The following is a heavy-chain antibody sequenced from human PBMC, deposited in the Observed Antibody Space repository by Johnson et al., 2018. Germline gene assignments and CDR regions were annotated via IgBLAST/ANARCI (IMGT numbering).Heavy chain of an antibody. CDR1: GGTFSSYT. V-gene: IGHV1-69*04. CDR3: AREFGHSGSPFQH. J-gene: IGHJ1*01. D-gene: IGHD1-26*01. Sequence: QVQLVQSGAEVKKPGSSVKVSCKASGGTFSSYTISWVRQAPGQGLEWMGRIIPILGIANYAQKFQGRVTITADKSTSTAYMELSSLRSEDTAVYYSAREFGHSGSPFQHWGQGTLVTVSS. CDR2: IIPILGIA.